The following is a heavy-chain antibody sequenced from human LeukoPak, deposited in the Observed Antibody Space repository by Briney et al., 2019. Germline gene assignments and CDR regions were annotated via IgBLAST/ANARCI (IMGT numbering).Heavy chain of an antibody. J-gene: IGHJ4*02. Sequence: ASVKVSCKASGYTFTSYDINWVRQATGQGLEWMGWMNPNSGNTGYAQKFQGRVTITRNTSISTAYTELSSLRSEDTAVYYCARVPGNYDFWSGIDELGFDYWGQGTLVTVSS. CDR2: MNPNSGNT. D-gene: IGHD3-3*01. CDR3: ARVPGNYDFWSGIDELGFDY. V-gene: IGHV1-8*03. CDR1: GYTFTSYD.